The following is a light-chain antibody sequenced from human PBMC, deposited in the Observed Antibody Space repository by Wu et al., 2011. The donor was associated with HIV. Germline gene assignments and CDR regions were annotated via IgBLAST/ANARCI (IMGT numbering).Light chain of an antibody. CDR1: QTVLHQ. Sequence: SCRASQTVLHQLSLVYTKTVASLPDFSSSGASIRATGIPDKFSGAGAGTDFSLIISGLEPEDSAVYYCQQYGDSPITFGQGTRLEIK. CDR3: QQYGDSPIT. CDR2: GAS. V-gene: IGKV3-20*01. J-gene: IGKJ5*01.